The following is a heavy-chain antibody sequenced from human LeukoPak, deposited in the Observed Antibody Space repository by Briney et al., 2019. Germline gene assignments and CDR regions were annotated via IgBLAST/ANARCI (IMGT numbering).Heavy chain of an antibody. J-gene: IGHJ6*03. V-gene: IGHV4-39*01. CDR2: IYYSGST. CDR3: ARPKERLYYYYYMDV. Sequence: SETLSLTCTVSGGSISSSGYYWGWIRQPPGKGLEWIGSIYYSGSTYYNPSLKSRVTISVDTSKNQFSLKLSSVTAADTAVYYCARPKERLYYYYYMDVWGKGTTVTISS. CDR1: GGSISSSGYY.